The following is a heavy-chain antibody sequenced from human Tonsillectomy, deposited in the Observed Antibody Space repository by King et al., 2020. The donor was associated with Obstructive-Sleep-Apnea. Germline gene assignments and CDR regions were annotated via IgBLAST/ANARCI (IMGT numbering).Heavy chain of an antibody. Sequence: QLVQSGGGLVQPGGSLRLSCAASGFTFSSYSMNWVRQAPGKGLEWVSYISSSSSTIYYADSVKGRFTISRDNAKNSLYLQMNSLRAEDTAVYYCARDQHYYDSSNYPFDYWGQGTLVTVSS. CDR2: ISSSSSTI. CDR3: ARDQHYYDSSNYPFDY. D-gene: IGHD3-22*01. V-gene: IGHV3-48*04. J-gene: IGHJ4*02. CDR1: GFTFSSYS.